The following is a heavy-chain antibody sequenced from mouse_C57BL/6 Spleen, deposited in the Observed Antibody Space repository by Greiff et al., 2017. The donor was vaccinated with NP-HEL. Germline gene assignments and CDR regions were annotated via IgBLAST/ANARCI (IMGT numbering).Heavy chain of an antibody. J-gene: IGHJ2*01. CDR3: GRESTTVVATYYFDD. CDR1: GFTFSDYG. V-gene: IGHV5-17*01. D-gene: IGHD1-1*01. Sequence: EVHLVESGGGLVKPGGSLKLSCAASGFTFSDYGMHWVRQAPEKGLEWVAYISSGSSTIYYADTVKGRFTISRDNAKNTLFLQMTSLRAEDTAMYYCGRESTTVVATYYFDDGGQGTTLTVSS. CDR2: ISSGSSTI.